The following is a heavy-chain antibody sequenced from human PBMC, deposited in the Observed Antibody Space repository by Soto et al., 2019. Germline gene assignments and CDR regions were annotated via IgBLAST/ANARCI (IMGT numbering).Heavy chain of an antibody. D-gene: IGHD6-13*01. J-gene: IGHJ4*01. CDR3: TTDSYSTMLGVRFYY. V-gene: IGHV3-15*07. CDR2: IKSKTDGGTT. Sequence: EVHLVESGGGLVKPGGSLRLSCAASGFTFSKAWINWVRQAPGKGLEWVGRIKSKTDGGTTDFAAPVKGRFAISRGDSKDLVHLQMNRLKTDDTRRNYCTTDSYSTMLGVRFYYWGHGTLVTVSS. CDR1: GFTFSKAW.